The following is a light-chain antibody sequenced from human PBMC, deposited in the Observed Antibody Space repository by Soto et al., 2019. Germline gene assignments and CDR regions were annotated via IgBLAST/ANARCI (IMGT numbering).Light chain of an antibody. Sequence: QSVLTLPPSASGTPGQRVTISCSGSSSNIGSNYVYWYQQLPGTAPKLLIYRNNQRPSGVPDRFSGSKSGTSASLAISGLRSEDEADYYCAARDDSLSGVVFGGGTKLTVL. CDR3: AARDDSLSGVV. V-gene: IGLV1-47*01. J-gene: IGLJ2*01. CDR2: RNN. CDR1: SSNIGSNY.